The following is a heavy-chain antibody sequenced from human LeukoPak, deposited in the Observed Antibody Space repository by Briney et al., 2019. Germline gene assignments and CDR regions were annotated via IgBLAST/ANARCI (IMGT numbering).Heavy chain of an antibody. CDR2: IYTSGST. CDR3: AVSYCSSTSCLYRGGWFDP. D-gene: IGHD2-2*01. V-gene: IGHV4-4*07. J-gene: IGHJ5*02. Sequence: SETLSLTCTVSGGSISSYYWSWIRQPAGKGLEWIGRIYTSGSTNYNPSPKSRVTISVDTSKNQFSLKLSSVTAADTAVYYCAVSYCSSTSCLYRGGWFDPWGQGTLVTVSS. CDR1: GGSISSYY.